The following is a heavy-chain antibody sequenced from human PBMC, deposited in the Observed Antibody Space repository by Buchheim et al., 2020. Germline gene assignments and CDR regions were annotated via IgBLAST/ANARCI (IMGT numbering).Heavy chain of an antibody. J-gene: IGHJ4*02. D-gene: IGHD4-11*01. V-gene: IGHV3-33*03. CDR2: IWYDGTNK. CDR1: GLTFNTYA. CDR3: AGSRYRTEASNYYVFDY. Sequence: QVQVVESGGGVVQPGTSLRLLRAASGLTFNTYAIHWVRPAPGKGLEWVAVIWYDGTNKYYADSVKGRFTISRDNTQNSVYVQMNSVRAEDTTVYYCAGSRYRTEASNYYVFDYWGRGTL.